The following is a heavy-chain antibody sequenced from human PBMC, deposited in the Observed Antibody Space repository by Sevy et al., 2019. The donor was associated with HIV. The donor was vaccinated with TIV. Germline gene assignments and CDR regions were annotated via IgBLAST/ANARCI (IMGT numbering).Heavy chain of an antibody. J-gene: IGHJ4*02. CDR2: IKTKTYGGTT. CDR3: TRDLDGSGWVYFDY. Sequence: GGSLRLSCTASGFTFSDYAMSWVRQAPGKGLEWVGFIKTKTYGGTTEYAASVKGRFIISRDDSKNIAYLQMNSLKTGDTAVYYCTRDLDGSGWVYFDYWGQGTLVTVSS. V-gene: IGHV3-49*04. D-gene: IGHD6-19*01. CDR1: GFTFSDYA.